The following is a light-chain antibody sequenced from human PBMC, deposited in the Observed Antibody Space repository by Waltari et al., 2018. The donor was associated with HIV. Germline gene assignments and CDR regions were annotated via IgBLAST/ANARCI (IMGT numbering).Light chain of an antibody. CDR1: NIGSKS. CDR3: RVWDSSSVHPDV. V-gene: IGLV3-21*04. J-gene: IGLJ1*01. Sequence: SSVLTQPPSVSVAPGTTARITCGGNNIGSKSAHWQQHKPGQATVLVIYYDSDRPAGITRGFSGSTSGNTATLTISRVEAGDEDDYYCRVWDSSSVHPDVFGTGTKVTVL. CDR2: YDS.